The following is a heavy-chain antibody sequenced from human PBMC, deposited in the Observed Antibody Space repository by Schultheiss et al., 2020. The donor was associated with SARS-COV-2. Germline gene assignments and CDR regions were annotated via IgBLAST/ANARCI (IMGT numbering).Heavy chain of an antibody. Sequence: GGSLRLSCAASGFTFSSYWMSWVRQAPGKGLEWVSYISSSGSTIYYADSVKGRFTISRDNAKNSLYLQMNSLRAEDTAVYYCARVNGYRCIDYWGQGTLVTVSS. CDR3: ARVNGYRCIDY. J-gene: IGHJ4*02. CDR2: ISSSGSTI. CDR1: GFTFSSYW. V-gene: IGHV3-48*04. D-gene: IGHD5-18*01.